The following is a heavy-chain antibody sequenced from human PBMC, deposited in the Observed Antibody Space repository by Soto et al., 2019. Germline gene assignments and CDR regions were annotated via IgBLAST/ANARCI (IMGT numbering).Heavy chain of an antibody. CDR2: IYYSGST. CDR1: GGSISSGGYY. CDR3: ATYRGRGSGYDLSEPHNRFAP. J-gene: IGHJ5*02. Sequence: SETLSLTCTVSGGSISSGGYYRSWIRHHPGKGLEWIGYIYYSGSTNYNPSLKSRVTISVDTSKNQFSLKLSSVTAADTAVYYCATYRGRGSGYDLSEPHNRFAPSGQRTLVTVSS. D-gene: IGHD5-12*01. V-gene: IGHV4-61*08.